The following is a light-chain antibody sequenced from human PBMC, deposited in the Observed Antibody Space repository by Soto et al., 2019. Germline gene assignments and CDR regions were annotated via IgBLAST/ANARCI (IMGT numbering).Light chain of an antibody. CDR3: QQYNKWPLT. CDR1: QSVSSN. V-gene: IGKV3-15*01. J-gene: IGKJ1*01. CDR2: AVS. Sequence: EIMMTQSPGTLSASPGERATLSCRASQSVSSNLAWYQQKPGQAPRLLIYAVSTRATGIPARFSGSGSGTEFTLTISSLQAEDLAVYYGQQYNKWPLTFGQGTKVEIK.